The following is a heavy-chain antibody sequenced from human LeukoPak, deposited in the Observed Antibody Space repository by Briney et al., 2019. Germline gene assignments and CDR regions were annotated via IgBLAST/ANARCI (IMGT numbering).Heavy chain of an antibody. Sequence: GGSLRLSCAASGFTFSSYSMNWVRQAPGKGLEWVSSISGSSSYIYYADSVKGRFTISRDNAKNSLYLQMNSLRAEDTAVYYCARDSRYCSSTSCTYYFDYWGQGTLVTVSS. J-gene: IGHJ4*02. CDR1: GFTFSSYS. D-gene: IGHD2-2*01. V-gene: IGHV3-21*01. CDR3: ARDSRYCSSTSCTYYFDY. CDR2: ISGSSSYI.